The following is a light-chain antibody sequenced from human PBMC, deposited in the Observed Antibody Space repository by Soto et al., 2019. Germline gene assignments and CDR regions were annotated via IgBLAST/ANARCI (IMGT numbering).Light chain of an antibody. J-gene: IGLJ2*01. CDR1: SSNVGNNY. Sequence: QSVLTQPPSVSAAPGQKVTISCSGSSSNVGNNYVSWYQHLPGTAPKLFIYDNNKRPSGIPDRFSGSKSGTSATLGITGLQTGDEADYYCGTWDSSLSAVIFGGGTKVTVL. CDR2: DNN. CDR3: GTWDSSLSAVI. V-gene: IGLV1-51*01.